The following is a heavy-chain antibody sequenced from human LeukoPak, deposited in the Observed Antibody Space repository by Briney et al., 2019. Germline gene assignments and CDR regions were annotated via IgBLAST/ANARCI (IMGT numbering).Heavy chain of an antibody. Sequence: GGSLRLSCTASRFTISNFNMHWVRQAPGKGLQFVSGITSDGSSIDYADSVGGRFTISRDNSKSTLYLRMSSLRVEDTALYYGVRGLYGLGWDYWGPGTLVTVSS. D-gene: IGHD3-10*01. CDR2: ITSDGSSI. CDR3: VRGLYGLGWDY. V-gene: IGHV3-64D*06. CDR1: RFTISNFN. J-gene: IGHJ4*02.